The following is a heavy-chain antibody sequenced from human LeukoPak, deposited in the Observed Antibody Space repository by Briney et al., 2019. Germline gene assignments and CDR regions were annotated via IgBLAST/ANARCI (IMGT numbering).Heavy chain of an antibody. CDR2: ICGSGDT. CDR1: GFTFSSYA. V-gene: IGHV3-23*01. D-gene: IGHD2-15*01. J-gene: IGHJ4*02. Sequence: GGSLRLSCAASGFTFSSYAMTWVRQAPGRGLEWDSAICGSGDTYYADSVKGRFTISRDNSKNTLYLEMNSLRAEDTAVYFCAKDSVNSCYSSNDFWGQGTLVTVSS. CDR3: AKDSVNSCYSSNDF.